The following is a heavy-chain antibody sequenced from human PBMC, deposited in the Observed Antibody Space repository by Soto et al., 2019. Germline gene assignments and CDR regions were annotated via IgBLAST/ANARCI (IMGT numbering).Heavy chain of an antibody. J-gene: IGHJ6*02. V-gene: IGHV1-18*01. CDR1: GYTFNSYG. CDR2: ISGYNGNT. CDR3: ARGRTTYGAGEDCYYGVNV. D-gene: IGHD3-10*01. Sequence: QVQLVQSGAEVKKPGASVKVSCKASGYTFNSYGISWVRQAPGQGLEWMGWISGYNGNTKYAQKLQGRVTMTTDITTSPPSSARTRFRAADTPGYCQARGRTTYGAGEDCYYGVNVWGQGAAGT.